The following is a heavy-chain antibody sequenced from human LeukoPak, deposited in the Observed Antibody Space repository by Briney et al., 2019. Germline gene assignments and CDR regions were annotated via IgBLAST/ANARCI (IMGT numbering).Heavy chain of an antibody. J-gene: IGHJ6*02. V-gene: IGHV3-7*01. CDR3: ARDTSSLYYGMDV. CDR1: GFTFSSYW. Sequence: PGGSLRLSCAASGFTFSSYWMSWVRQAPGKGLEWVANIKQDGSAKYYVDSVKGRFTISRDNAKNSLYLQMNSLRAEDTAVYYCARDTSSLYYGMDVWGQGTTVTVSS. CDR2: IKQDGSAK. D-gene: IGHD2-2*01.